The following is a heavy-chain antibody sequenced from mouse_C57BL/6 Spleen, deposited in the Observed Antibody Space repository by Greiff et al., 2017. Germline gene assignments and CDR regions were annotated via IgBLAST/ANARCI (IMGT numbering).Heavy chain of an antibody. J-gene: IGHJ2*01. CDR2: IDPSDSYT. Sequence: QVQLQQPGAELVRPGTSVKLSCKASGYTLTSYWMHWVKQTPGQGLEWIGVIDPSDSYTNYTQKFKGKATLTVNTSSSIAYMQLRSLTSEDSAVYYCARVDSGGDYWGQGTTLTVSS. CDR3: ARVDSGGDY. CDR1: GYTLTSYW. V-gene: IGHV1-59*01. D-gene: IGHD1-1*02.